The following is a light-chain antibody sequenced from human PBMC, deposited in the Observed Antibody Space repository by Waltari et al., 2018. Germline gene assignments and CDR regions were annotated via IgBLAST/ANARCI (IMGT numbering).Light chain of an antibody. CDR2: GAS. CDR1: QRVDSN. CDR3: QQYYNWPYT. J-gene: IGKJ2*01. Sequence: EIVMTQSPATLSVSPGERATLSCRASQRVDSNLAWYQQKPGQPPRLLLYGASTRATGVPARFSGSGSGTEFTLTISSLQSADFAVYYCQQYYNWPYTFGQGTKLEIK. V-gene: IGKV3-15*01.